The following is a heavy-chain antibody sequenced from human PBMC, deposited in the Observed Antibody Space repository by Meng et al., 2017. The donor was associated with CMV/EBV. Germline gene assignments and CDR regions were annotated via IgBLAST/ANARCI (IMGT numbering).Heavy chain of an antibody. J-gene: IGHJ4*02. CDR2: IIPIFGTA. D-gene: IGHD1-20*01. CDR3: ARDRVKYSWNPGPAIHYFDY. V-gene: IGHV1-69*05. Sequence: SVKVSCKASGGTFSSYAISWVRQAPGQGLEWMGGIIPIFGTANYAQKFQGRVTITTDESTSTAYMELSSLRSEDTAVYYCARDRVKYSWNPGPAIHYFDYWGQGTLVTVSS. CDR1: GGTFSSYA.